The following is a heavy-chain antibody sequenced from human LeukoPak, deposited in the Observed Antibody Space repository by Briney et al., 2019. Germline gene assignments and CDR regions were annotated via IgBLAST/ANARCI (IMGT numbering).Heavy chain of an antibody. D-gene: IGHD3-3*01. CDR3: ARHLRFLEWFGY. CDR1: SGSISSSSYY. CDR2: IYYSGST. V-gene: IGHV4-39*01. Sequence: SETLSLPCTVSSGSISSSSYYWGWIRQPPGKGLEWIGSIYYSGSTYYNPSLKSRVTISVDTSKDQFSLKLSSVTAADTAVYYCARHLRFLEWFGYWGQGTLVTVSS. J-gene: IGHJ4*02.